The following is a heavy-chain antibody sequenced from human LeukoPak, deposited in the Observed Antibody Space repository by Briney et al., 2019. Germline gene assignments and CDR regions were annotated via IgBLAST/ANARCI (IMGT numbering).Heavy chain of an antibody. V-gene: IGHV4-39*07. CDR3: ARFEVAARPGEYYFDY. Sequence: ASETLSLTCTVSGGSISSSSYYWGWIRQPPGKGLEWIGSIYYSGSTYYNPSLKSRVTISVDTSKNQFSLKLSSVTAADTAVYYCARFEVAARPGEYYFDYWGQGTLVTVSS. CDR2: IYYSGST. CDR1: GGSISSSSYY. J-gene: IGHJ4*02. D-gene: IGHD6-6*01.